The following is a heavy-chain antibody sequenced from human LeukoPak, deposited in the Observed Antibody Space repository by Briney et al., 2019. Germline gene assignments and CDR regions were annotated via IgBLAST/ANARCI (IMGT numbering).Heavy chain of an antibody. CDR2: INPNSGGT. CDR3: ARDWELLAVLDY. CDR1: GGTFSSYA. J-gene: IGHJ4*02. Sequence: RASVKVSCKASGGTFSSYAISWVRQAPGQGLEWMGWINPNSGGTNYAQKFQGRVTMTRDTSISTAYMELSRLRSDDTAVYYCARDWELLAVLDYWGQGTLVAVSS. D-gene: IGHD1-26*01. V-gene: IGHV1-2*02.